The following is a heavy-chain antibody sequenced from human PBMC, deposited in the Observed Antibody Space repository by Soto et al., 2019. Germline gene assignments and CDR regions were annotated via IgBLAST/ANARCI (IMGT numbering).Heavy chain of an antibody. Sequence: QLQVQESGPGLVKTSETLSLTCTISGDSIQSSDYYWGWGRQPPGKVLGWIGGFFYSGNTYYNPSLKSRVTISADTSANQFSLKLHSVTAADTAVFYCARHRSMMTAVSPFDYWGQGTLVTVSS. J-gene: IGHJ4*02. CDR2: FFYSGNT. CDR1: GDSIQSSDYY. CDR3: ARHRSMMTAVSPFDY. V-gene: IGHV4-39*01. D-gene: IGHD4-17*01.